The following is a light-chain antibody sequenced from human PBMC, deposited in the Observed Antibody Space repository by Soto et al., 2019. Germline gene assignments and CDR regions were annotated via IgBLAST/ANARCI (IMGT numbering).Light chain of an antibody. Sequence: DIQMTQSPSSLSASVGDRVNITCRASQTVSSYLNWYQQKPGTVPKLLIYATSNLQSGVPSRFSGRGFGTDFTVTISSLQPEDFATYYCQQSFTTPSFGQGTRLEIK. V-gene: IGKV1-39*01. CDR3: QQSFTTPS. CDR2: ATS. CDR1: QTVSSY. J-gene: IGKJ5*01.